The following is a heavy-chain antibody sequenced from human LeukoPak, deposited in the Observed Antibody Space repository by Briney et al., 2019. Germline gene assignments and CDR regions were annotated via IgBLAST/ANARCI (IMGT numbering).Heavy chain of an antibody. CDR2: IYYSGST. CDR3: ARGIAKAGTFFDY. J-gene: IGHJ4*02. CDR1: GVSISSCSYY. D-gene: IGHD6-19*01. V-gene: IGHV4-39*01. Sequence: SETLSLTCTVSGVSISSCSYYWGWIRQPPGKGLEWIVRIYYSGSTYYNPSLKSRVTISVDTSKNQFSLKLSSVTAADTAVYYCARGIAKAGTFFDYWGQGTLVTVSS.